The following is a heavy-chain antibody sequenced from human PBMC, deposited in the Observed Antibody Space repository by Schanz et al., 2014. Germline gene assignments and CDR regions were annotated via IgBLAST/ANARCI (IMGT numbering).Heavy chain of an antibody. V-gene: IGHV1-18*01. CDR2: ISPYNGNT. D-gene: IGHD3-3*01. J-gene: IGHJ4*02. Sequence: QVRLVQSGAELKMPGATVKVSCETSGYTFTNYGVSWVRQAPGQGLEWVAWISPYNGNTAYAQNLTGGVRMPTDTSTATAYMELRSLTSDDTAVYYCARDRVYRFLKGENRFYFDYWGQGTLVIVSS. CDR3: ARDRVYRFLKGENRFYFDY. CDR1: GYTFTNYG.